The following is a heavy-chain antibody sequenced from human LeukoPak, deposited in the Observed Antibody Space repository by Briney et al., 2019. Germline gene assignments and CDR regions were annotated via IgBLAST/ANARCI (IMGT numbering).Heavy chain of an antibody. D-gene: IGHD3-10*01. CDR1: GFTFRNYA. J-gene: IGHJ3*01. Sequence: GGSLRLSCAASGFTFRNYAMSWVRQAPGKGLEWVSGITGSGGSTYYSDSVKGRFTISRDNSQKTLYLQMHSLRAEDTAVYYCVRDGYGSGSYYPYAFDLWGQGTMVTVSS. CDR3: VRDGYGSGSYYPYAFDL. V-gene: IGHV3-23*01. CDR2: ITGSGGST.